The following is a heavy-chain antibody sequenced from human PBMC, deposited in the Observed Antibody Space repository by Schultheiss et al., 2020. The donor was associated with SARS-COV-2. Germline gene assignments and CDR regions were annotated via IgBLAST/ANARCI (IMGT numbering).Heavy chain of an antibody. CDR2: IWDDGSHK. CDR1: GFTFSSYA. CDR3: TTGGATPIDY. J-gene: IGHJ4*02. V-gene: IGHV3-30*04. D-gene: IGHD1-26*01. Sequence: GESLKISCAASGFTFSSYAMHWVRQAPGKGLEWVSVIWDDGSHKYYADSVKGRFTISRDNSKNTAYLQMNSLKTEDTAVYYCTTGGATPIDYWGQGTLVTVSS.